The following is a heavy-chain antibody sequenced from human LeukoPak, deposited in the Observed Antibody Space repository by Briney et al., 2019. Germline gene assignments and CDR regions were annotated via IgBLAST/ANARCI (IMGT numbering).Heavy chain of an antibody. CDR2: VRGSGSDT. V-gene: IGHV3-23*01. CDR3: AKTSRVNSAYDSPFDY. J-gene: IGHJ4*02. CDR1: GFTFRIYA. Sequence: QPGGSLRLSCAASGFTFRIYAMSWVRQAPGEGLEWVSAVRGSGSDTYYADSVKGRFTISRDNSKNTLYLQMNSLRAEDTAIYYCAKTSRVNSAYDSPFDYWGQGTLVTVSS. D-gene: IGHD5-12*01.